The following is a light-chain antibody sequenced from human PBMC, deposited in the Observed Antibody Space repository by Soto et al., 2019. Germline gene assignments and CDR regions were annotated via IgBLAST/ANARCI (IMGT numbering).Light chain of an antibody. V-gene: IGLV3-21*02. CDR1: NIGSKR. CDR2: DDS. Sequence: SYELTQPPSASVAPGQTARITCGGNNIGSKRVQWYQQKPGLAPVLVLYDDSDRPSGIPERFSGSNSGNAATLNISRVEAGDEADYYCQVWDSISDLVVFGGGTKVTVL. J-gene: IGLJ2*01. CDR3: QVWDSISDLVV.